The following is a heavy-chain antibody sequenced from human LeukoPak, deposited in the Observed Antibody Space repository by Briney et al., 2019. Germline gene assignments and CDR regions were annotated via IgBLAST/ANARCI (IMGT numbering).Heavy chain of an antibody. D-gene: IGHD2-8*01. J-gene: IGHJ4*02. Sequence: SETLSLTCTVSGGSISSGDYYWSWIRQPPGKGLEWIGYIYYSGSTHYNPSLKSRVTISVDTSKNQFSLKLSSVTTADTAVYYCASLDANYFDYWGQGTLVTVSS. CDR1: GGSISSGDYY. V-gene: IGHV4-30-4*01. CDR3: ASLDANYFDY. CDR2: IYYSGST.